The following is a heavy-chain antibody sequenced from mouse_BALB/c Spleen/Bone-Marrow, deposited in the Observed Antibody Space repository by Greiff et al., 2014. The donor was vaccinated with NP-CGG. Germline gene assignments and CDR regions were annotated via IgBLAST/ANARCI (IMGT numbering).Heavy chain of an antibody. CDR1: GYAFTNYL. J-gene: IGHJ3*01. CDR2: INPGSGGT. V-gene: IGHV1-54*01. D-gene: IGHD1-1*01. CDR3: ARRITVVVPPAY. Sequence: QVQLQQSGAELVRPGTSVKVSCKASGYAFTNYLIEWVKQRPGQGLEWIGVINPGSGGTNYNEKLKGKATLTADKSSSTAYMQLSSLTSDDSAVYLCARRITVVVPPAYWGQGTLVTVSA.